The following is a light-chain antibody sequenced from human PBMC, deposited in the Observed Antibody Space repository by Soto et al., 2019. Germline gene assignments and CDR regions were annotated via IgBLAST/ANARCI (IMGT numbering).Light chain of an antibody. CDR2: EVS. Sequence: QSALSQPPSASGSPGQSVTISCTGTSSDVGGYDYVSWYQQHPGKAPKLMIYEVSKRPSGVPDRFSGSKSGNTASLTVSGLQAEDEADYYCSSYAGSSTSVLGTGTKV. V-gene: IGLV2-8*01. CDR3: SSYAGSSTSV. J-gene: IGLJ1*01. CDR1: SSDVGGYDY.